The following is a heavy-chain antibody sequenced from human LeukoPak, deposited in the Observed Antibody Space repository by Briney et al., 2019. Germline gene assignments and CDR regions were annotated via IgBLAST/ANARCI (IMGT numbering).Heavy chain of an antibody. D-gene: IGHD6-19*01. J-gene: IGHJ5*02. Sequence: GESLKISCKGSGSSFTSYWIGGVRQLPGKGLEWMGMIYPGDSDTRYSPSFQGQVTISADKSISTAYLQWSSLKASDTAMYYCGRSIGYTSGWYDPWGQGTQVTVSS. V-gene: IGHV5-51*01. CDR2: IYPGDSDT. CDR1: GSSFTSYW. CDR3: GRSIGYTSGWYDP.